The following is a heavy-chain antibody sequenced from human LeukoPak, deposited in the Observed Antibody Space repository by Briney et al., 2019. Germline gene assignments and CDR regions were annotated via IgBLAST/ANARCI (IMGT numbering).Heavy chain of an antibody. D-gene: IGHD5-24*01. V-gene: IGHV4-59*01. CDR2: IYYSGST. CDR1: GGSINSYY. J-gene: IGHJ5*02. Sequence: PSETLSLTCTVSGGSINSYYWSWIRQLPGKGLEWIGYIYYSGSTEYNPSLKSRVTISVDTSKNQFSLKMSSVTAADTAVYYCARARDGHINNWFDPWGQGTLVTVSS. CDR3: ARARDGHINNWFDP.